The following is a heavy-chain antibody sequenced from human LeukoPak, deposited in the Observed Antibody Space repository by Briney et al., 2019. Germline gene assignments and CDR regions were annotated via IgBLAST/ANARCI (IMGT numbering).Heavy chain of an antibody. J-gene: IGHJ5*02. D-gene: IGHD3-10*01. CDR1: GASVGSAGSH. CDR2: IHRTGST. V-gene: IGHV4-61*08. Sequence: SETLSLTCTVSGASVGSAGSHWMWIRQPPGKGLEYIGNIHRTGSTDYKPSLRSRVTISVDTSNNHFSLTLRSVTAADTAVYYCASLAEGESGKGSWGQGTFVTVSP. CDR3: ASLAEGESGKGS.